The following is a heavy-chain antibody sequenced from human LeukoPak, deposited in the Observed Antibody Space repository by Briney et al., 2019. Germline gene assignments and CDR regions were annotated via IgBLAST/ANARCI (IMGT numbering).Heavy chain of an antibody. V-gene: IGHV1-8*01. D-gene: IGHD1-26*01. J-gene: IGHJ4*02. CDR1: GYTFISHD. CDR2: MDPNSGNT. CDR3: ARVQGSDTSGSFDH. Sequence: ASVKVSCKTSGYTFISHDINWVRQATGQGLEWMGWMDPNSGNTGYAQRFQGRVTLTRSTSLSEAYMELTSLKFEVTAVYYCARVQGSDTSGSFDHWGQGTLVTVSS.